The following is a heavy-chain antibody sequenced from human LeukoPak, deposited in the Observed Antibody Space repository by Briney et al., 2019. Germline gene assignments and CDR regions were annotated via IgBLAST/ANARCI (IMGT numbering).Heavy chain of an antibody. CDR3: ARERESGGDCFQREAFDM. V-gene: IGHV3-53*01. D-gene: IGHD2-21*02. Sequence: GGSLRLSCAASGFNVNNNFMSWVRQTPGRGLEWVSVIYSDGTTYYADSVKGRFTISRDNSKNMLYLQMHSLKAADTAVYFCARERESGGDCFQREAFDMWGQATMVTVSS. CDR1: GFNVNNNF. J-gene: IGHJ3*02. CDR2: IYSDGTT.